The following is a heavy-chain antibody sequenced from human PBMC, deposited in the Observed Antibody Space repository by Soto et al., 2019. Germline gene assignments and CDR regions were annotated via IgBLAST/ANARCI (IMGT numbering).Heavy chain of an antibody. CDR3: AREDSSGWYPAH. CDR2: INPNSGGT. J-gene: IGHJ4*02. Sequence: GASVKVSCKASGGTFSSYTISWVRQAPGQGLEWMGWINPNSGGTNYAQKFQGWVTMTRDTSISTAYMELSRLRSDDTAVYYCAREDSSGWYPAHWGQGTLVTVSS. D-gene: IGHD6-19*01. CDR1: GGTFSSYT. V-gene: IGHV1-2*04.